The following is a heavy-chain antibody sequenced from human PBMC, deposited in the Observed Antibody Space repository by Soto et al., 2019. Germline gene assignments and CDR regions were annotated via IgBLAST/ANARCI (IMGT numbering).Heavy chain of an antibody. V-gene: IGHV4-61*01. CDR1: GGSVSSGSYY. Sequence: QVQLQESGPGLVKPSETLSLTCTVSGGSVSSGSYYWSWIRQPPGKGLEWIGYIYYSGSTNYNPSRKXXVXIXXDTSKNQVSLKLSSVTAADTAVYYCAREGATVVHYWGQGTLVTVSS. CDR2: IYYSGST. D-gene: IGHD4-17*01. J-gene: IGHJ4*02. CDR3: AREGATVVHY.